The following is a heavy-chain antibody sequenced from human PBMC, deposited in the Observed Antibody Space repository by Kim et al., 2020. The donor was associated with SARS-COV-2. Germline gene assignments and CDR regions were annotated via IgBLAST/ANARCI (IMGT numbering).Heavy chain of an antibody. CDR3: ASEGGSGSYYRDY. J-gene: IGHJ4*02. Sequence: YADSVKGRFTISRDNSKNTLYLQMNSLRAEDTAVYYCASEGGSGSYYRDYWGQGTLVTVSS. V-gene: IGHV3-30*03. D-gene: IGHD3-10*01.